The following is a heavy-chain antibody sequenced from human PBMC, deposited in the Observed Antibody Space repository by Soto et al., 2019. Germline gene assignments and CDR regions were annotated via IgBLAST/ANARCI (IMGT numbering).Heavy chain of an antibody. Sequence: QVQLVQSGAEVTKPGASVKVSCEASGYTFTRYDINWLRPSTGQGLERLGSMNPNSGSRGCAQKFQGRLTTTRDISIRTDYMELRSLTSEDTGVYYCARRGTGTETWGQGTLVTVSS. CDR1: GYTFTRYD. D-gene: IGHD1-1*01. V-gene: IGHV1-8*01. J-gene: IGHJ5*02. CDR3: ARRGTGTET. CDR2: MNPNSGSR.